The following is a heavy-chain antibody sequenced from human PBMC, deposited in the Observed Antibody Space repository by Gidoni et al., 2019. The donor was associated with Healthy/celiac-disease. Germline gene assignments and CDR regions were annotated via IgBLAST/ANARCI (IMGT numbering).Heavy chain of an antibody. CDR2: INAGNGNT. J-gene: IGHJ6*02. Sequence: QVQLVQSGAEVKKPGASVTVSCKASGYTFTSYAMHWVRQAPGQRLEWMGWINAGNGNTKYSKKFQGRVTITRDTSESTAYMELSSLRSEDTAVYYCARGRDYGGGGMDVWGQGTTVTVSS. V-gene: IGHV1-3*01. CDR3: ARGRDYGGGGMDV. D-gene: IGHD4-17*01. CDR1: GYTFTSYA.